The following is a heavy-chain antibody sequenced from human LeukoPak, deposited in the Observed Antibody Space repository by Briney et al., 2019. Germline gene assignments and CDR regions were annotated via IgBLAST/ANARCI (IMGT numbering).Heavy chain of an antibody. CDR1: GYTFTSYD. CDR2: MNPNSGNT. J-gene: IGHJ6*02. V-gene: IGHV1-8*01. Sequence: ASVKVSCKASGYTFTSYDINWVRQVTGQGLEWMGWMNPNSGNTGYAQKFQGRVTMTRNTSISTAYMELSSLRSEDTAVYYCARISPSGLDQPGGYYYGMDVWGQGTTVTVSS. D-gene: IGHD2-8*02. CDR3: ARISPSGLDQPGGYYYGMDV.